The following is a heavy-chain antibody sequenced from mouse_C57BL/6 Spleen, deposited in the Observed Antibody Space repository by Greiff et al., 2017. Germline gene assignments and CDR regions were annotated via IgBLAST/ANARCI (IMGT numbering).Heavy chain of an antibody. D-gene: IGHD1-1*02. CDR2: ISPRDVST. Sequence: QVQLKESGPELVKPGASVKLSCKASGYPFTSYDINWVKQRPGQGLAWIGWISPRDVSTKYNEKFKGNATLTVYTSSSTAYMELHSLTSEDSAVYFCAVAKEGDFDVWGTGTTVNDAS. CDR3: AVAKEGDFDV. CDR1: GYPFTSYD. V-gene: IGHV1-85*01. J-gene: IGHJ1*03.